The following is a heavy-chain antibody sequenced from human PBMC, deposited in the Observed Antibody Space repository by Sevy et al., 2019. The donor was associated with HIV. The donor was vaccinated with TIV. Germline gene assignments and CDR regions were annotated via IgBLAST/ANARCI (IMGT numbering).Heavy chain of an antibody. Sequence: GGSLRLSCAASTFTFSRNAMHWVRQAPGKGLEWVALIWNDGSKIYYVDSVKGRFTISRVNAKNTLYLQMNSLRVEDTAVYYCAEAGGFDAFKIWGQGTMVTVSS. J-gene: IGHJ3*02. CDR1: TFTFSRNA. CDR3: AEAGGFDAFKI. D-gene: IGHD1-1*01. CDR2: IWNDGSKI. V-gene: IGHV3-33*06.